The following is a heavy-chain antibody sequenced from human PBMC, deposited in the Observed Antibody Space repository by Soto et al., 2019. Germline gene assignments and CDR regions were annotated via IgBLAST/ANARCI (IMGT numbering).Heavy chain of an antibody. Sequence: QVQLVQSGAEVKKPGASVKVSCKASGYTFTSYDINWVRQATGQGLEWMGWMNPNSGNTGYAQKFQGRVTMIRNTSISTAYRELCRLRSAGTAMYYCASEKTTYGRDVWGQGTTVTGSS. CDR1: GYTFTSYD. CDR2: MNPNSGNT. V-gene: IGHV1-8*01. CDR3: ASEKTTYGRDV. J-gene: IGHJ6*01.